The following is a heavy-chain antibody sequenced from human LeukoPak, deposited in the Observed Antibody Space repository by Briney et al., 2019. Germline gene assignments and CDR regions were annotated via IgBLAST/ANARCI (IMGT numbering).Heavy chain of an antibody. V-gene: IGHV1-18*01. CDR1: GYTFTSYG. D-gene: IGHD3-10*01. CDR3: ARDQDTMVRGVGDY. Sequence: GASVKVSCKASGYTFTSYGISWVRPAPGQGLEWMGWISAYNGNTNYAQKLQGRVTMTTDTSTSTAYMELRSLRSDDTAVYYCARDQDTMVRGVGDYWGQGTLVTVSS. CDR2: ISAYNGNT. J-gene: IGHJ4*02.